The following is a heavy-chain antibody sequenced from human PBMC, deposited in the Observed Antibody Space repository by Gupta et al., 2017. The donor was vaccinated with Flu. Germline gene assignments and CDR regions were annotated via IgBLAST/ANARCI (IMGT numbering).Heavy chain of an antibody. J-gene: IGHJ6*02. CDR1: GFTFSSYG. D-gene: IGHD4-17*01. CDR3: AKDLYGDSSTNYYYYYYGMDV. CDR2: ISYDGSNK. Sequence: QVQLVESGGGVVQPGRSLRLSCAASGFTFSSYGMHWVRQAPGKGLEWVAVISYDGSNKYYADSVKGRFTISRDNSKNTLYLQMNSLRAEDTAVYYCAKDLYGDSSTNYYYYYYGMDVGAKGPRSPSP. V-gene: IGHV3-30*18.